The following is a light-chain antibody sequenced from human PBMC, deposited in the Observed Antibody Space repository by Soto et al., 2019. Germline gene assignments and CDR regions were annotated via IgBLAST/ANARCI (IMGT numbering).Light chain of an antibody. J-gene: IGKJ3*01. CDR3: QQYEDIPT. CDR2: DAS. CDR1: QGINYY. Sequence: DIQMTQSPSSLSASVGDRVTITCQASQGINYYLNWYQHKPGKAPKLLIFDASNLETGVPSRFSGSGSGTDYTFTISSLQPEDIATYYCQQYEDIPTFGPGTKVDLK. V-gene: IGKV1-33*01.